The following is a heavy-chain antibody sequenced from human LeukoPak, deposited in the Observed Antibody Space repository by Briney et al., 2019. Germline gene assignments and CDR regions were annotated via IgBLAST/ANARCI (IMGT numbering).Heavy chain of an antibody. V-gene: IGHV3-30*18. Sequence: GGSLRHSCAASGFTFSNYDMHWVRQAPGKGLEWVAVISYDGTNKYYADSVKGRFTISRDNSKSTLYLQMNSLRAEDTAVYYCAKENDFVYWGQGTLVTVSS. CDR1: GFTFSNYD. CDR2: ISYDGTNK. D-gene: IGHD3-3*01. J-gene: IGHJ4*02. CDR3: AKENDFVY.